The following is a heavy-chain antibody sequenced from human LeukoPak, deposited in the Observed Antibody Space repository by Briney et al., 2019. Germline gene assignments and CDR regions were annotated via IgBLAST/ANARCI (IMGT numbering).Heavy chain of an antibody. CDR1: GFTFSSYG. CDR3: ARDYDSGTYYINY. D-gene: IGHD3-10*01. Sequence: GGSLRLSCAASGFTFSSYGMHWVRQAPGKGLEWVAFIRYDGSNKYYADSVKGRFTISRDNSKNTLYLQMNSLRAEDTAVYYCARDYDSGTYYINYWGQGTLVTVSS. CDR2: IRYDGSNK. J-gene: IGHJ4*02. V-gene: IGHV3-30*02.